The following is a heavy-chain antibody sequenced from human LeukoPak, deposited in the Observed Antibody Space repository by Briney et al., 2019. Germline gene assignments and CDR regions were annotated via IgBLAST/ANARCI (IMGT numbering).Heavy chain of an antibody. CDR3: AKAEGYDILTGLDY. CDR2: IGASGGST. J-gene: IGHJ4*02. Sequence: GGSLRLSCATSGFTFSSYAMSWVRQAPGKGLEWVSGIGASGGSTYYADSVKGRFTISRDNSKNTLYLQMNSLRTEDMAVYYCAKAEGYDILTGLDYWGQGTLVTVSS. D-gene: IGHD3-9*01. V-gene: IGHV3-23*01. CDR1: GFTFSSYA.